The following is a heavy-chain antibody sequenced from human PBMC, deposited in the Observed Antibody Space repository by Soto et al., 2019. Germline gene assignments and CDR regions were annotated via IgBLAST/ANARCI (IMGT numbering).Heavy chain of an antibody. V-gene: IGHV3-33*01. CDR3: AREEGYFDY. CDR1: GFTFSSYG. Sequence: QVQLVESGGGVVQPGRSLRLSCAASGFTFSSYGMHWVRQAPGKGLEWVAVIWYDGSNKYYADSVKGRFTISRDNSEYTLYLQMNSRRAEDTAVYYCAREEGYFDYWGQGTLVTVSS. CDR2: IWYDGSNK. J-gene: IGHJ4*02.